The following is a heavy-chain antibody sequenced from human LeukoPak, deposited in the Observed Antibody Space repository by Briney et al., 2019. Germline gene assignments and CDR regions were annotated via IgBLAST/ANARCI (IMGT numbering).Heavy chain of an antibody. Sequence: SETLPLPCTVSGVSIGSHYWSWLRESPGKGLEWIGCVYNSGTTLYNPSLTGRVTISVDMSKNQYSLNLRSGTAADAAVYYCARDAYWGQGSLVTVSS. CDR1: GVSIGSHY. CDR2: VYNSGTT. V-gene: IGHV4-59*11. J-gene: IGHJ4*02. CDR3: ARDAY.